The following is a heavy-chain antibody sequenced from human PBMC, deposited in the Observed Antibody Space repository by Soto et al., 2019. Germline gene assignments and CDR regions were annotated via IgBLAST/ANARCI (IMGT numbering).Heavy chain of an antibody. J-gene: IGHJ4*02. CDR3: ATDDGRGLRY. CDR2: INTVATII. D-gene: IGHD3-16*01. Sequence: GGSLRLSCAVSGIPFNNYWMHWIREAPGKGLGWVSHINTVATIIDYGDSVKERFTISRDNAEDTPSLTMKRLGVEDTASYYCATDDGRGLRYWGQGTLVTVSS. V-gene: IGHV3-74*01. CDR1: GIPFNNYW.